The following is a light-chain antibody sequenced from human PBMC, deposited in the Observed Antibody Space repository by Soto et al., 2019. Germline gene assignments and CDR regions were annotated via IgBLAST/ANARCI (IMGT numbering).Light chain of an antibody. CDR3: QQRSNWPIT. J-gene: IGKJ5*01. V-gene: IGKV3-11*01. CDR1: RSVSSY. CDR2: DAS. Sequence: EIVLTRSPATLSLSPGESATLSFRATRSVSSYLAWYQQKPGQAPRLLIYDASSRPTDIPARFSGSGSGTDFTLTISSLEPEDFELYYCQQRSNWPITFGQGTRLEIK.